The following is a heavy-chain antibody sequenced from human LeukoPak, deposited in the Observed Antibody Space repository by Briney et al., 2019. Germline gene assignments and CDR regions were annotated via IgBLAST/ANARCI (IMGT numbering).Heavy chain of an antibody. J-gene: IGHJ6*03. CDR3: ARGGSWYPPPDDYYYYMDV. V-gene: IGHV4-59*01. CDR1: GGSISSYY. CDR2: IYYSGST. Sequence: SETLSLTCTVSGGSISSYYWSWIRQPPGKGLEWIGYIYYSGSTNYNPSLKSRVTISVDTSKNQFSLKLSSVTAADTAVYYCARGGSWYPPPDDYYYYMDVWGKGTTVTVSS. D-gene: IGHD2-15*01.